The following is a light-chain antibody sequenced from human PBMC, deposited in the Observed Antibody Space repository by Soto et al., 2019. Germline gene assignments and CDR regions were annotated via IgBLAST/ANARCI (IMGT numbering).Light chain of an antibody. Sequence: QSALTQPASVSGSPGQSITISCTGTSRDVGGYNYVSWYQQHPGTAPKLMIYEVSNRPSGVSTRFSGSKSGNTASLTISGLQAEDEGDYYCSSYTSSSTLVFGTGTKLTVL. CDR1: SRDVGGYNY. CDR3: SSYTSSSTLV. V-gene: IGLV2-14*01. J-gene: IGLJ1*01. CDR2: EVS.